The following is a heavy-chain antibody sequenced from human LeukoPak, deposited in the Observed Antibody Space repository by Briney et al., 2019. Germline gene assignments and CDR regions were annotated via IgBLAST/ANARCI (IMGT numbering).Heavy chain of an antibody. D-gene: IGHD2-21*01. Sequence: PSETLSLTCSVSGDSVSPYSRSWIRQPPGKGLEWIGYIYYSGNTNYNPSLKSRVTISVDTSKKQFSLTLNSVTAADTAVYYCARTAYCGGGACSTYYFDSWGQGTLVAVAS. J-gene: IGHJ4*02. CDR2: IYYSGNT. CDR1: GDSVSPYS. CDR3: ARTAYCGGGACSTYYFDS. V-gene: IGHV4-59*02.